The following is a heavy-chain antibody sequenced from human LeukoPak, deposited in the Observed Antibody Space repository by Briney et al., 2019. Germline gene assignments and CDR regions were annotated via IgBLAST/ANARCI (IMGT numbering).Heavy chain of an antibody. J-gene: IGHJ4*02. D-gene: IGHD5-12*01. CDR1: GYTLTSYG. CDR3: ARVGSSGYDYVTGDY. CDR2: ISAYNGNT. V-gene: IGHV1-18*01. Sequence: GASVKVSCKASGYTLTSYGISWVRQAPGQGLEWMGWISAYNGNTNYAQKLQGRVTMTTDTSTSTAYMELRSLRSDDTAVYYCARVGSSGYDYVTGDYWGQGTLVTVSS.